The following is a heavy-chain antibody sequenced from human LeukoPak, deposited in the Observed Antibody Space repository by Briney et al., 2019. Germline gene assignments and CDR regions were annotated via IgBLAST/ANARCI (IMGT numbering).Heavy chain of an antibody. CDR2: IKQDGSEK. Sequence: PGGSLRLSCAASGFTFSSYWMSWVRQAPGKGLEWVANIKQDGSEKYYVDSVKGRFTISRDNAKNSLYLQMNSLRAEDTAVYYWARVNGSGYYYSNWFGPLGQGTLVTVSS. CDR3: ARVNGSGYYYSNWFGP. D-gene: IGHD3-22*01. V-gene: IGHV3-7*01. CDR1: GFTFSSYW. J-gene: IGHJ5*02.